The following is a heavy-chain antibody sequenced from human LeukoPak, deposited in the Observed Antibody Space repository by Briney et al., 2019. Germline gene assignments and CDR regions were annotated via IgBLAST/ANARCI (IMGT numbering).Heavy chain of an antibody. CDR3: ARTYSNGYYYLPSFDY. Sequence: GASVKVSCKASGYTFTSYGISWVRQAPGQGLEWMGWISAYDGNTNYAQKLQGRVTMTTDTSTSTAYMELRSLRSDDTVVYYCARTYSNGYYYLPSFDYWGQGTLVTVSS. D-gene: IGHD3-22*01. CDR2: ISAYDGNT. V-gene: IGHV1-18*01. J-gene: IGHJ4*02. CDR1: GYTFTSYG.